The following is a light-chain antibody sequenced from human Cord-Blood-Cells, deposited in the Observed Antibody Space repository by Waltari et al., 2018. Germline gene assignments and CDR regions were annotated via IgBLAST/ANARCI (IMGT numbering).Light chain of an antibody. CDR1: NIGSKS. J-gene: IGLJ1*01. Sequence: SYVLTQPPSVSVAPGKTARITCGGNNIGSKSVHWYQQKPGQAPVLVVYDDSDRPSGSPERFSGSNSGNTATLTISRVEAGDEADYYCQVWDSSSDHHVFGTGTKVTVL. V-gene: IGLV3-21*03. CDR3: QVWDSSSDHHV. CDR2: DDS.